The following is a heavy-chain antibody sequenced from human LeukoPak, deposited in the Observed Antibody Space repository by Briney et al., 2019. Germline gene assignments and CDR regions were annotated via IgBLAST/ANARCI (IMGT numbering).Heavy chain of an antibody. CDR2: ISSNGGST. CDR1: GFTFSSYA. D-gene: IGHD2-2*01. Sequence: GGSLRLSCAASGFTFSSYAMHWVRQAPGKGLEYVSAISSNGGSTYYANSVKGRFTISRDNSKNTLYLQMGSLRAEDMAVYYCAGRSGLDQLLSDAFDIWGQGTMVTVSS. V-gene: IGHV3-64*01. J-gene: IGHJ3*02. CDR3: AGRSGLDQLLSDAFDI.